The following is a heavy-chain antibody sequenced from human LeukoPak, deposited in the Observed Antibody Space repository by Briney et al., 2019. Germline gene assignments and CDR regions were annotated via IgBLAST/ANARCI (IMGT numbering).Heavy chain of an antibody. Sequence: SETLSLTCAVYGGSFSSYYWSWIRQPPGEGLEWIGYIYYSGSTNYNPSLKSRVTISVDTSKNQFSLKLSSVTAADTAVYYCAQSGGYCSSTSCYGPIDSWGQGTLVTVSS. CDR2: IYYSGST. CDR3: AQSGGYCSSTSCYGPIDS. V-gene: IGHV4-59*01. J-gene: IGHJ4*02. D-gene: IGHD2-2*01. CDR1: GGSFSSYY.